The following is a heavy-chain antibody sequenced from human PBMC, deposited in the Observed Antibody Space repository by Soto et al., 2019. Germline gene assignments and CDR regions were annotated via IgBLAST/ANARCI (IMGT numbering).Heavy chain of an antibody. Sequence: TSETVSLTCTVSGGSISSSSYYWGWIRQPPGKGLEWIGSIYYSGSTYYNPSLKSRVTISVDTSKNQFSLKLSSVTAADTAVYYCASWGSGSFPYYYYYYGMDVWGQGTTVTVSS. CDR3: ASWGSGSFPYYYYYYGMDV. V-gene: IGHV4-39*01. D-gene: IGHD1-26*01. CDR2: IYYSGST. CDR1: GGSISSSSYY. J-gene: IGHJ6*02.